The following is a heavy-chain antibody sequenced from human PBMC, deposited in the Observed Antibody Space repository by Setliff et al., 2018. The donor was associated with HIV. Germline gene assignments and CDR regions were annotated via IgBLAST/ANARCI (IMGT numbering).Heavy chain of an antibody. D-gene: IGHD3-3*01. V-gene: IGHV3-15*01. Sequence: GGSLRLSCVTSEFTFTNAWMSWVRQTPGKGLEWVARVKSEIDGGTKAYTTPVKGRFTISRDDSKSTLFLFMNRLKTEDTGVYYCTTDNYLRSEFAYWGQGTRVTVS. CDR2: VKSEIDGGTK. J-gene: IGHJ4*02. CDR1: EFTFTNAW. CDR3: TTDNYLRSEFAY.